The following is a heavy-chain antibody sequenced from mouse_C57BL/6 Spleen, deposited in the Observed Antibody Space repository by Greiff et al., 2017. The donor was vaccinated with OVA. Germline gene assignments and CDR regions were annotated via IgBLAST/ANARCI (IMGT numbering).Heavy chain of an antibody. Sequence: VNVVESGAELVKPGASVKISCKASGYAFSSYWMNWVKQRPGKGLEWIGQIYPGDGDTNYNGKFKGKATLTADKSSSTAYMQLSSLTSEDSAVYFCAIGSLHWYFDVWGTGTTVTVSS. V-gene: IGHV1-80*01. CDR3: AIGSLHWYFDV. CDR1: GYAFSSYW. D-gene: IGHD6-1*01. CDR2: IYPGDGDT. J-gene: IGHJ1*03.